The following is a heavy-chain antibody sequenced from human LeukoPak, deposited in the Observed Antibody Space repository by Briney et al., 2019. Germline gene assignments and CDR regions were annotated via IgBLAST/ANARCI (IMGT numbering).Heavy chain of an antibody. Sequence: GGSLRLSCAASGFTFSTYAMHWVRQPPVKGLEWVAVISYDGNNKYSADSVKGRFTISRDNSKNTLYLQMNSLRDEDTAVYYCAREDQVVGHTMSDYWGQGTLVTVSS. CDR1: GFTFSTYA. D-gene: IGHD1-26*01. V-gene: IGHV3-30-3*01. CDR2: ISYDGNNK. J-gene: IGHJ4*02. CDR3: AREDQVVGHTMSDY.